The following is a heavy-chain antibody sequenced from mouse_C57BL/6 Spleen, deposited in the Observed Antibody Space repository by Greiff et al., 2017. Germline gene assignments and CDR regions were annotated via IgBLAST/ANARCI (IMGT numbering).Heavy chain of an antibody. V-gene: IGHV1-7*01. J-gene: IGHJ2*01. CDR2: INPSSGYT. Sequence: VQLQQSGAELAKPGASVKLSCKASGYTFTSYWMHWVKQRPGQGLEWIGYINPSSGYTKYNQKFKDKATLTADKSSSTAYMQLSSLTYDDAAVYYYASEEVSRDYWGQGTTLTVSS. CDR3: ASEEVSRDY. CDR1: GYTFTSYW.